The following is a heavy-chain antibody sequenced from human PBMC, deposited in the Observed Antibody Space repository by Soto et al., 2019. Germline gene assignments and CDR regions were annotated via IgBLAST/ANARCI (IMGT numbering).Heavy chain of an antibody. Sequence: PGESLKISCKGSGYSFTSYWIGWVRQMPGKGLEWMGIIYPGDSDTRYSPSFQGQVTISADKSISTAYLQWSSLKASDTAMYYCARHRSYYDILTGYYPSVFDYWGQGTLVTVSS. D-gene: IGHD3-9*01. CDR3: ARHRSYYDILTGYYPSVFDY. CDR1: GYSFTSYW. J-gene: IGHJ4*02. CDR2: IYPGDSDT. V-gene: IGHV5-51*01.